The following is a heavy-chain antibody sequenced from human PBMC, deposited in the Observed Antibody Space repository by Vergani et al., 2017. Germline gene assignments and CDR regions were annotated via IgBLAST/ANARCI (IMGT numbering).Heavy chain of an antibody. CDR1: GGSISSYY. Sequence: QLQLQESGPGLVKPSETLSLTCTVSGGSISSYYWSWIRQPPGKGLEWIGYIYYSGSTNYNPSLKSRVTISVDTSKNQFSLKLSSVTAADTAVYYCARQTYSYGYDYWGQGTLVTVSS. V-gene: IGHV4-59*01. CDR3: ARQTYSYGYDY. J-gene: IGHJ4*02. CDR2: IYYSGST. D-gene: IGHD5-18*01.